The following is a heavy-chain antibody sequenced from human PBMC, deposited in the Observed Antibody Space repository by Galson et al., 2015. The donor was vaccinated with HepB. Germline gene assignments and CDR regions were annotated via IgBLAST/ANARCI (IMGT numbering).Heavy chain of an antibody. J-gene: IGHJ4*02. D-gene: IGHD2-2*01. Sequence: SLRLSCAGSGFTFNTYDMHWVRQAPAKGLEWVAIISYDGGHQYYADSVKGRLTISRDNSKNTLFLQMNSLRAEDTAVYYCAKDGQYCSTTTCPFDSWGLGTLVTVSS. CDR2: ISYDGGHQ. V-gene: IGHV3-30*18. CDR3: AKDGQYCSTTTCPFDS. CDR1: GFTFNTYD.